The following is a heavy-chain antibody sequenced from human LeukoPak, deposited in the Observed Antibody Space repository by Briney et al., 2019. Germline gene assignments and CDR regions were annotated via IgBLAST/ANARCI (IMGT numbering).Heavy chain of an antibody. CDR1: GFTFSTYA. Sequence: PGGSLRLSCAASGFTFSTYAMSWVRQAPGRGLEWVSGIGGRGRNTYYADSVKGQFTISRDNSKNTLFLQMDSLRPEDTAVYYCAKGVVVVPAANDAFDLWGRGTMVTVSS. V-gene: IGHV3-23*01. J-gene: IGHJ3*01. D-gene: IGHD2-2*01. CDR3: AKGVVVVPAANDAFDL. CDR2: IGGRGRNT.